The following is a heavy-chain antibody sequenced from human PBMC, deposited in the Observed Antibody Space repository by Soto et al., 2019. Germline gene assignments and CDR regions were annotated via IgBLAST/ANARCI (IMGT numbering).Heavy chain of an antibody. CDR3: TKDLGATWYLSDY. CDR1: GFTFSSYA. J-gene: IGHJ4*02. CDR2: ISGSGTAT. Sequence: SLRLSCAASGFTFSSYAMSWVRQAPGKGLEWVSVISGSGTATHYADSVRGRFTISRDNSKNTLYLQMNSLTAEDTAVYYCTKDLGATWYLSDYWGQGALVTVAS. V-gene: IGHV3-23*01. D-gene: IGHD6-13*01.